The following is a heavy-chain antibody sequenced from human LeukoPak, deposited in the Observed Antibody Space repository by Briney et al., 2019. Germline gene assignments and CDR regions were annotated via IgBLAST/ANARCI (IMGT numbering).Heavy chain of an antibody. J-gene: IGHJ5*02. CDR1: GGSFSGYY. CDR3: ARGVVAVTGTLSWFEP. D-gene: IGHD6-19*01. V-gene: IGHV4-34*01. Sequence: PSETLSLTCAVYGGSFSGYYWSWIRQPPGKGLEWIGEINHSGSTNYNPSLKSRVTISVDTSKNQFSLKLSSVTAADTAVYYCARGVVAVTGTLSWFEPWGQGTLVTVSS. CDR2: INHSGST.